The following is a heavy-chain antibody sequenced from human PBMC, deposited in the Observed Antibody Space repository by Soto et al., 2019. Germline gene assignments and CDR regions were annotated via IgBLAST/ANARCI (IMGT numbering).Heavy chain of an antibody. D-gene: IGHD2-15*01. CDR2: INHSGST. CDR1: GGSFSGYY. Sequence: PSETLSLTCAVYGGSFSGYYWSWIRQPPGKGLEWIGEINHSGSTNYNPSLKSRVTISVDTSKNQFSLKLSSVTAADTAVYYCARGLGQGVAATVNDYWGQGTLVTVSS. J-gene: IGHJ4*02. CDR3: ARGLGQGVAATVNDY. V-gene: IGHV4-34*01.